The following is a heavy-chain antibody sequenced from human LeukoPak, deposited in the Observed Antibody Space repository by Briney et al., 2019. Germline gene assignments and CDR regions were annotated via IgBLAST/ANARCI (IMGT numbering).Heavy chain of an antibody. CDR3: ARLLRSDY. CDR1: GFFFNAYW. Sequence: GGSLRLSCAASGFFFNAYWLSWVRQAPGMGLEWVANIKQDGSEKYYVDSVKGRFTISRDNAKNSLYLQMNSLRAEDTAVYYCARLLRSDYWGQGTLVTVSS. J-gene: IGHJ4*02. V-gene: IGHV3-7*01. CDR2: IKQDGSEK. D-gene: IGHD4-17*01.